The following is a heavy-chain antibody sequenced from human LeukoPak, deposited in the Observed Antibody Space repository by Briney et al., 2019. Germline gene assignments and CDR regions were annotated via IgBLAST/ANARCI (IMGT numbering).Heavy chain of an antibody. CDR3: ARDRGTTGSFYFDY. D-gene: IGHD4-11*01. J-gene: IGHJ4*02. V-gene: IGHV1-69*13. CDR2: IIPLFGTV. CDR1: GGTFGTYG. Sequence: ASVKVSYKASGGTFGTYGVSWVRQAPGQGLEWMGGIIPLFGTVNYAQTFQGRVTITADESTSIVYLEVSSLRSEDTAVYYCARDRGTTGSFYFDYWGQGTLVTVSS.